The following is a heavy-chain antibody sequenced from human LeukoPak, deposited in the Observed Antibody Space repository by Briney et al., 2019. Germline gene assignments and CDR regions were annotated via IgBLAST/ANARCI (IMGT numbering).Heavy chain of an antibody. D-gene: IGHD2-2*01. Sequence: GRSLRLSCAASGLTVSSNYMSWVRQAPGKGLEWVSVFYSGGSTYYADSVKGRFTISRDNSKNTLYLQMNSLRAEDTAVYYCAKDMGYCSSTSCYWRGDAFDIWGQGTMVTVSS. CDR3: AKDMGYCSSTSCYWRGDAFDI. CDR2: FYSGGST. J-gene: IGHJ3*02. CDR1: GLTVSSNY. V-gene: IGHV3-53*01.